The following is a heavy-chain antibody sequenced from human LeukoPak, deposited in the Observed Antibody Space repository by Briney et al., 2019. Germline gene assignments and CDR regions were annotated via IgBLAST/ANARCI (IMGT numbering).Heavy chain of an antibody. Sequence: GGTVRLSCAASGFAFSSSAMSWVRQAPGKGLEWVSVISCNDCKSYYADSVKGRFTISRDGYKNTLYLQMDSLRAEDTAIYYCAKLVRYWGQGILVTV. J-gene: IGHJ4*02. D-gene: IGHD2-21*01. CDR3: AKLVRY. CDR1: GFAFSSSA. CDR2: ISCNDCKS. V-gene: IGHV3-23*01.